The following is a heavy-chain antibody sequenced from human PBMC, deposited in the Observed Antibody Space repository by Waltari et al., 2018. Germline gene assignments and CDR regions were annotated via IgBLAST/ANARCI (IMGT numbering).Heavy chain of an antibody. J-gene: IGHJ4*02. CDR2: IIPFLGIA. Sequence: QVQLVQSGAEVKKPGSSVKVSCKASGGTFSSYAISWVRQAPGQGLEWMGGIIPFLGIANYAQKFQGRVTITADESTSTAYMELSSLRSEDTAVYYCVGGGEMAPKWGLWVWGQGTLVTVSS. CDR3: VGGGEMAPKWGLWV. D-gene: IGHD7-27*01. V-gene: IGHV1-69*04. CDR1: GGTFSSYA.